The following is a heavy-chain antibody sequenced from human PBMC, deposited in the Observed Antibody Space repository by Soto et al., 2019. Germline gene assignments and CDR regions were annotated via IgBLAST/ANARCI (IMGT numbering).Heavy chain of an antibody. Sequence: SETLSLTCTVSGGSISSYYWSWIRQPAGQGLEWIGRIYTSGSTNYNPSLKSRVTMSVDTSKNQFSLKLSSVTAADTAVYYCAREDYYGSSGDNWFGPWGQGTLVTVSS. V-gene: IGHV4-4*07. CDR2: IYTSGST. D-gene: IGHD3-22*01. CDR1: GGSISSYY. CDR3: AREDYYGSSGDNWFGP. J-gene: IGHJ5*02.